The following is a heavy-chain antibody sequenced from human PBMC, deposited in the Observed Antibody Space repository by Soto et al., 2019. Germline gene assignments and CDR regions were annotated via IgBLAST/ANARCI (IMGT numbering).Heavy chain of an antibody. J-gene: IGHJ4*02. CDR2: IYPGDSDT. CDR1: WYSFVGYW. D-gene: IGHD6-6*01. Sequence: GLSLQISWKGSWYSFVGYWSRCVRQMPGKGLEWMGIIYPGDSDTRYSPSFQGQVTISADKSISTAYLQWSSLKASDTAMYYCARQGSSSSYDYWRQGTLVTSPQ. CDR3: ARQGSSSSYDY. V-gene: IGHV5-51*01.